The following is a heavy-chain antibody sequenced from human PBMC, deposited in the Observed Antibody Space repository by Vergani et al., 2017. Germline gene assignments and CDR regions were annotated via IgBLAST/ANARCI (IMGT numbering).Heavy chain of an antibody. J-gene: IGHJ4*02. CDR2: IYYSGST. V-gene: IGHV4-59*01. Sequence: QVQLQESGPGLVKPSETLSLTCTVSGGSISSYYWSWIRQPPGKGLEWIGHIYYSGSTNYNPSLKSRGTISVDTSKNQFSLRLRSVTAADTAVYYCARRDSSGDFYYFDYWGQGTLVTVSS. CDR1: GGSISSYY. D-gene: IGHD3-22*01. CDR3: ARRDSSGDFYYFDY.